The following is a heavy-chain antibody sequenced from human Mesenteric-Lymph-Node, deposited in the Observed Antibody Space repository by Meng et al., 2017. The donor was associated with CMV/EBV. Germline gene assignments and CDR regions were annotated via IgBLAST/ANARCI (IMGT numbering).Heavy chain of an antibody. CDR1: GFTFSSYW. CDR3: AYYSSGYYYDPPYFDY. D-gene: IGHD3-22*01. CDR2: MNSDGSST. J-gene: IGHJ4*02. V-gene: IGHV3-74*01. Sequence: GGSLRLSCAASGFTFSSYWMHWVRQVPGKGLVWISRMNSDGSSTSYADSVKGRFTISRDNAKNTLYLQMNSLRAEDTAVYYCAYYSSGYYYDPPYFDYWGQGTLVTVSS.